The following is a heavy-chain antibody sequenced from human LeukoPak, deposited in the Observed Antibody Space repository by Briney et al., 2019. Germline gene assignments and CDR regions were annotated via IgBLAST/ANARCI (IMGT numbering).Heavy chain of an antibody. Sequence: GGSLRLSCAASEFSFSSQPMTWVRQAPGKSLEWVSGISGSGGSTYYADSVKGRFTISRDTSKSTLLPQMDSLRAEDTAVYYCARDRGGGGWFVGTFDIWGQGTMVTVSS. CDR2: ISGSGGST. J-gene: IGHJ3*02. V-gene: IGHV3-23*01. CDR3: ARDRGGGGWFVGTFDI. D-gene: IGHD6-19*01. CDR1: EFSFSSQP.